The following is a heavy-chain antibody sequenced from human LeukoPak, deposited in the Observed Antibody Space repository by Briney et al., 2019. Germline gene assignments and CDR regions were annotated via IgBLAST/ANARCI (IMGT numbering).Heavy chain of an antibody. J-gene: IGHJ3*01. CDR2: IWHDGSNK. V-gene: IGHV3-33*01. CDR1: EFTFSSYD. Sequence: GGSLRLSCEASEFTFSSYDIQWVRQAPGKGLEWVALIWHDGSNKYYVDSVKGRFHISRDNSENTVSLQMNNLRLEDTGVYYWVRANRVGATSGAFHFWGQGTMVTVTS. D-gene: IGHD1-26*01. CDR3: VRANRVGATSGAFHF.